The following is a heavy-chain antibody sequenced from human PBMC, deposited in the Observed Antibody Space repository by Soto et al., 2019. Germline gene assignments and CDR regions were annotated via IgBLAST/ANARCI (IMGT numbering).Heavy chain of an antibody. CDR3: ARGSGYYRNFDS. Sequence: QVQLQESGPGLVKPSQTLSLTCYVSGGSITSGGYSWTWIRHQPGKALQWIGYIFDSGSDYYNPSLQSRLTRSVDTGNNVFSLELSSVTDADTAVYYCARGSGYYRNFDSWGQGTLVSVSS. V-gene: IGHV4-31*02. J-gene: IGHJ4*02. CDR2: IFDSGSD. D-gene: IGHD3-3*01. CDR1: GGSITSGGYS.